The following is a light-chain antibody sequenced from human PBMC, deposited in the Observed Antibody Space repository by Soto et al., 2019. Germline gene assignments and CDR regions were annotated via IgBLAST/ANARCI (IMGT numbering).Light chain of an antibody. V-gene: IGLV2-23*01. CDR1: SSDVGYYNI. Sequence: QSVLTQPASVSGSPGQSITISCTGTSSDVGYYNIVSWYQQHPGKAPKLMIYEGSKRPSGVSNRFSGSKSGNTASLTISGLQAEDEADYYCCSYAGSSTYVVFGGGTQLTVL. CDR3: CSYAGSSTYVV. CDR2: EGS. J-gene: IGLJ2*01.